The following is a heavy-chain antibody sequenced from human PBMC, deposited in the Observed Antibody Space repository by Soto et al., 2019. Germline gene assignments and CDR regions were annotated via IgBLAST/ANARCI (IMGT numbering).Heavy chain of an antibody. J-gene: IGHJ5*02. CDR1: GGSISSGGYY. V-gene: IGHV4-31*03. CDR2: IYYIGGT. Sequence: QVQLQESGPGLVKPSQTLSLTCTVSGGSISSGGYYWNWIRQHPGKGLEWIGYIYYIGGTYYNPSLNSRVTISLDTSKNQSALRLSYVTAADTAVYYCARSVYPWGQGTLVTVSS. CDR3: ARSVYP.